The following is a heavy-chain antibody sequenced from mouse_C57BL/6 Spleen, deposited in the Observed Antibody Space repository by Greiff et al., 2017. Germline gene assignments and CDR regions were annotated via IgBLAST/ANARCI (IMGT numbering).Heavy chain of an antibody. CDR1: GFTFSDYG. CDR2: ISSGSSTI. D-gene: IGHD3-3*01. Sequence: EVQVVESGGGLVKPGGSLKLSCAASGFTFSDYGMHWVRQAPEKGLEWVAYISSGSSTIYYADTVKGRFTISRDNAKNTLFLQVTSLRSEDTAMYYCARLGYWGQGTTLTVSS. J-gene: IGHJ2*01. V-gene: IGHV5-17*01. CDR3: ARLGY.